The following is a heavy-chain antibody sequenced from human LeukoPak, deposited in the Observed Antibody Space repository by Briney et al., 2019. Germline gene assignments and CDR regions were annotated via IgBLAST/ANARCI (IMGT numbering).Heavy chain of an antibody. D-gene: IGHD3-16*02. V-gene: IGHV4-59*01. J-gene: IGHJ6*03. CDR3: ARALELSGYYYYMDV. CDR1: GGSISSYY. Sequence: SETLSLTCTVSGGSISSYYWSWIRQPPGKGLEWIGYIYYSGSTNYNPSLKSRVTISVDTSKNQFSLKLSSVTAADTAVYYCARALELSGYYYYMDVWGKGTTVTISS. CDR2: IYYSGST.